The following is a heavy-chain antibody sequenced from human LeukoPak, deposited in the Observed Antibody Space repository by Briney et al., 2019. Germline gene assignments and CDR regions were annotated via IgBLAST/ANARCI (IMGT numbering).Heavy chain of an antibody. CDR3: ARVLTFGSPGSDAFDI. V-gene: IGHV3-23*01. CDR2: ITSSGAST. Sequence: PGGSLRLPCEVSGFPLSSYAMSWVRQAPGKGLEWVSGITSSGASTYYADSVKGRFTISRDNPKNTLYLQMNSLRAEDTAVYYCARVLTFGSPGSDAFDIWGQGTMVTVSS. D-gene: IGHD3-10*01. J-gene: IGHJ3*02. CDR1: GFPLSSYA.